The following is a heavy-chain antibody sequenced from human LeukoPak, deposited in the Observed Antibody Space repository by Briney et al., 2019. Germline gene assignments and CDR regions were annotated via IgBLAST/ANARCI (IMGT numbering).Heavy chain of an antibody. D-gene: IGHD3-22*01. CDR1: GYTFTSYG. J-gene: IGHJ4*02. CDR2: ISAYNGNT. Sequence: ASVKVSCKASGYTFTSYGISWVRQAPGQGLEWMGWISAYNGNTNYAQKLQGRVTMTTDTSTSTAYMELRSLRSDDTAVYYCARVYYDGSGYNRYYFDYWGQGTLVTVSS. V-gene: IGHV1-18*01. CDR3: ARVYYDGSGYNRYYFDY.